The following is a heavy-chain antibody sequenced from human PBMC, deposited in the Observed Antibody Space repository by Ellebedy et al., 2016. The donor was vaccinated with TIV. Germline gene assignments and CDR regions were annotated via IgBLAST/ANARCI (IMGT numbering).Heavy chain of an antibody. V-gene: IGHV4-39*07. Sequence: SETLSLTXTVSGASMNTSSYYWGWIRQSPGKGLEWIGGIYSSGSTYYNPSLRRRVTMSVDTSKNQFSLKLTSVTAADTAIYYCARPHTGVAFDFWGQGTPVTVS. J-gene: IGHJ4*02. CDR1: GASMNTSSYY. CDR3: ARPHTGVAFDF. D-gene: IGHD7-27*01. CDR2: IYSSGST.